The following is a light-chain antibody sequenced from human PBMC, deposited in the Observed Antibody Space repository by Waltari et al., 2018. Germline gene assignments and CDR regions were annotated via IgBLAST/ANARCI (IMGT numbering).Light chain of an antibody. V-gene: IGKV1-5*01. CDR2: DAS. Sequence: DIQMTQSPSTLSASVGDRVTITCRASHNINKYLAWYQQKPGKAPKFLIYDASNLETGVPSRFSGSGSGTEFTLTISSLQPDDSATYYCQQYSSYSPWTFGQGTKVEIK. CDR1: HNINKY. CDR3: QQYSSYSPWT. J-gene: IGKJ1*01.